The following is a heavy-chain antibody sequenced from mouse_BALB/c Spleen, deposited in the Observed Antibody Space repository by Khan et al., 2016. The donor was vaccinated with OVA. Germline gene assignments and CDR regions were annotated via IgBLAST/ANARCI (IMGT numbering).Heavy chain of an antibody. CDR3: ARRGDVYSWFTY. Sequence: EVELVESGGVLVQPGGSLKLSCATSGFTFSDYYMCWVRQTPEKRLEWVAYITSDGGSTYYPDTVKGRFTISRDTTKNTLFLQLSRLKSDDTTIYYCARRGDVYSWFTYWGQGTLVTVSA. CDR2: ITSDGGST. V-gene: IGHV5-12*02. D-gene: IGHD1-1*01. J-gene: IGHJ3*01. CDR1: GFTFSDYY.